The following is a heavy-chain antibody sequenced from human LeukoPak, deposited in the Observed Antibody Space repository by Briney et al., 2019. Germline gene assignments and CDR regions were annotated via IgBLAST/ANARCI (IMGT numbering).Heavy chain of an antibody. CDR1: GFTFSSYG. J-gene: IGHJ4*02. CDR3: ARVGGRYSPLGY. CDR2: IKQDGSEK. V-gene: IGHV3-7*01. Sequence: GGSLRLSCAASGFTFSSYGMSWVRQAPGKGLEWVANIKQDGSEKYYVDSVKGRFTISRDNDKNSLFLQMTSLRAEDTAVYYCARVGGRYSPLGYWGQGTLVTVSS. D-gene: IGHD3-16*02.